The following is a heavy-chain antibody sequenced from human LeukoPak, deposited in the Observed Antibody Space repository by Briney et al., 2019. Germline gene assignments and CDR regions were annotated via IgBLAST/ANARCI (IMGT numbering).Heavy chain of an antibody. CDR3: ATTPSSTPPDY. V-gene: IGHV3-23*01. CDR1: GITFSSLA. D-gene: IGHD6-13*01. Sequence: QTGGSLRLSCAASGITFSSLAMAWVRQAPGKGLEWVSTVGSSGVNTHYADSVKGRFTISRDNSKSTLHLQMNSLRVEDTALYYCATTPSSTPPDYWGQGTLVIVSS. J-gene: IGHJ4*02. CDR2: VGSSGVNT.